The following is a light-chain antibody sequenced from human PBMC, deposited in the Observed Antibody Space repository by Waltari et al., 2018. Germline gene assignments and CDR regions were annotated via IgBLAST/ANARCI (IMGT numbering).Light chain of an antibody. CDR2: YND. CDR3: QVWDSVTDHLV. CDR1: WSGRKN. Sequence: YVLTQPPSVSVAPGQTARIICEGDWSGRKNVHWYRQKSGQAPVLVVYYNDVRPSGVPERFSASNSGDTATLTIGRAEAGDEADYYCQVWDSVTDHLVFGGGTKVTVL. V-gene: IGLV3-21*02. J-gene: IGLJ2*01.